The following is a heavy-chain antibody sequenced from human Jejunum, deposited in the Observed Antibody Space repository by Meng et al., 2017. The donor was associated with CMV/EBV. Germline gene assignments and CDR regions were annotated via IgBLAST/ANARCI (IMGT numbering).Heavy chain of an antibody. V-gene: IGHV3-30*02. CDR3: GKDSHSSGWYVDF. CDR1: GLTFSTYG. Sequence: SGLTFSTYGMHWVRQAPGKGLEWVAFLRHDGGGESYADSVRGRFTISRDNSKSTLYLQMNSPRPGDSAVYYCGKDSHSSGWYVDFWGQGTLVTVSS. J-gene: IGHJ4*02. CDR2: LRHDGGGE. D-gene: IGHD6-19*01.